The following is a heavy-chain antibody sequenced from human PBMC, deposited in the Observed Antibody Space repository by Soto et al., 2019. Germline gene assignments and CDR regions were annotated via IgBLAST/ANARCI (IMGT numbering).Heavy chain of an antibody. V-gene: IGHV4-39*01. D-gene: IGHD2-8*02. CDR3: ATFLVGATARNDFDW. CDR1: GGSIRSNDYF. CDR2: IYSNGGT. J-gene: IGHJ4*02. Sequence: LQLQESGPGVVKPSETLSLACSVSGGSIRSNDYFWGWVRQPPGKGLEWIGSIYSNGGTYYSPSLKSRATVSIDTSNNQFFLTVRSVTAADTAVYYCATFLVGATARNDFDWWGQGTLVTISS.